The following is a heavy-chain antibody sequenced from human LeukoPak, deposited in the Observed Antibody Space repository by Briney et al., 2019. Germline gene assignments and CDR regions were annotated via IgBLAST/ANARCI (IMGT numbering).Heavy chain of an antibody. V-gene: IGHV1-2*02. J-gene: IGHJ5*02. CDR3: ARGAVPAAKSEGLESWFDP. D-gene: IGHD2-2*01. Sequence: GASVKDSCKASGYTFTGYYMHWVRQAPGQGLEWMGWINPNSGGTNYAQKFQGRVTMTRDTSISTAYMEQSRLRSDDTAVYYCARGAVPAAKSEGLESWFDPWGQGTLVTVSS. CDR2: INPNSGGT. CDR1: GYTFTGYY.